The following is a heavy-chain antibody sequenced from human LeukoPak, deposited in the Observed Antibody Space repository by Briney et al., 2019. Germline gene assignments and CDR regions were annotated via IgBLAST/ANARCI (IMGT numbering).Heavy chain of an antibody. D-gene: IGHD1-26*01. J-gene: IGHJ4*02. CDR1: GGSLSGYN. CDR2: INHSGSI. V-gene: IGHV4-34*01. CDR3: ARRIVGAIRGFDY. Sequence: PSETLSLTCAVYGGSLSGYNWSWIRQPPGKGLAWIGEINHSGSIKYNPSLKSRVTISVDTSKNQFSLKLSSVTAADTAVYYCARRIVGAIRGFDYWGQGTLVTVSS.